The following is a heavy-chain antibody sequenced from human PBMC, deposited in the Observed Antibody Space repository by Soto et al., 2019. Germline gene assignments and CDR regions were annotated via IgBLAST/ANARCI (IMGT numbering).Heavy chain of an antibody. CDR1: GFTFGAYA. CDR2: ISYDGSNK. J-gene: IGHJ6*02. V-gene: IGHV3-30-3*01. CDR3: ARARLRFLDYGYLNSNYYGMDV. Sequence: PGGSLRLSCTGSGFTFGAYALNWVRQAPGKGLEWVAVISYDGSNKYYADSVKGRFTISRDNSKNTPYLQMNSLRAEDAAVYYCARARLRFLDYGYLNSNYYGMDVWGQGTTVTVSS. D-gene: IGHD3-3*01.